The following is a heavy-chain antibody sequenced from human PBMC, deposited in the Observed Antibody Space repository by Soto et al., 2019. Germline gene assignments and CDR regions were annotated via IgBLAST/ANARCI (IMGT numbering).Heavy chain of an antibody. J-gene: IGHJ4*02. V-gene: IGHV1-3*01. D-gene: IGHD3-22*01. Sequence: ASVNVSFKASGYTFTSYAMHWVRQAPGQRLEWMGWINAGNGNTKYSQKFQGRVTITRDTSASTAYMELGSLRSEDTAVYYCARCPYYYDSSGPRPFDYWGQGTLVTVSS. CDR1: GYTFTSYA. CDR3: ARCPYYYDSSGPRPFDY. CDR2: INAGNGNT.